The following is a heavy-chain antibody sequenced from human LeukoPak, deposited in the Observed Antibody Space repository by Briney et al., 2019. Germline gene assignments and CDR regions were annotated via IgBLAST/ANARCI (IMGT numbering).Heavy chain of an antibody. CDR3: ARAVGH. V-gene: IGHV3-7*01. CDR1: GFTFSSYA. CDR2: IKQDGSEK. Sequence: GGSLRLSCAASGFTFSSYAMHWVRQAPGKGLEWVANIKQDGSEKYYVDSVKGRFTISRDNAKNSLYLQMNSLRAEDTAVYYCARAVGHWGQGTLVTVSS. J-gene: IGHJ4*02.